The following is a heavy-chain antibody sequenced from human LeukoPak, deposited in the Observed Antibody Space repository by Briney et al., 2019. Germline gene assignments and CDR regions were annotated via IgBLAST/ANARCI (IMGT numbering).Heavy chain of an antibody. V-gene: IGHV4-39*07. CDR2: IYYSGST. CDR1: GGSISSSSYY. Sequence: SETLSLTCTVSGGSISSSSYYWGWIRQPPGKGLEWIGSIYYSGSTYYNPSLKSRVTISVDRSKNQFSLKLSSVTAADTAVYYCARDPVGATGWFDPWGQGTLVTVSS. J-gene: IGHJ5*02. CDR3: ARDPVGATGWFDP. D-gene: IGHD1-26*01.